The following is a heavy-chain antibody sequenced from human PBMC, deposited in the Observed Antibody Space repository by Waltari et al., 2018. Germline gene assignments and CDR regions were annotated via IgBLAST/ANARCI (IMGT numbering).Heavy chain of an antibody. J-gene: IGHJ4*02. D-gene: IGHD3-10*01. CDR2: ISSGGTNM. CDR3: AKVAGEFDDY. CDR1: GFTFSDYN. V-gene: IGHV3-48*01. Sequence: EVQLVESGGGLVQPGGSLKLSCVVSGFTFSDYNMNWVRQAPGKGLEWVSFISSGGTNMYYAESVKGRFTMSRDNGNNSLYLQMNSLRAEDTAIYYCAKVAGEFDDYWGQGTLVTVSS.